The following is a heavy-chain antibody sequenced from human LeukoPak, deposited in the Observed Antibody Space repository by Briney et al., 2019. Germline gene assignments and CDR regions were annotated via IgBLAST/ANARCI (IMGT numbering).Heavy chain of an antibody. J-gene: IGHJ4*02. CDR3: ARAPYYLVGELSTTDY. CDR1: GFTFSSYA. V-gene: IGHV3-30-3*01. D-gene: IGHD3-16*02. Sequence: GGSLRLSCAASGFTFSSYAMHWVRQAPGKGLEWVAVISYDGSNKYYADSVKGRFTISRDNSKNALYLQMNSLRAEDTAVYYCARAPYYLVGELSTTDYWGQGTLVTVSS. CDR2: ISYDGSNK.